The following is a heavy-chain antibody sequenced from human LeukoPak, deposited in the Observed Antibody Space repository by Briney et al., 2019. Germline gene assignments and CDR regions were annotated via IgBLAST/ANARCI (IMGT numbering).Heavy chain of an antibody. CDR1: GGTFSSYA. V-gene: IGHV1-69*13. CDR3: AREYRDIVVVPAVVYFDY. Sequence: SVKVSCKASGGTFSSYAISWVRQAPGQGLEWMGGIIPIFGTANYAQKFQGRVTITADESTSTAYMELSSLRSEDTAVYYCAREYRDIVVVPAVVYFDYWGQGTLVTVSS. CDR2: IIPIFGTA. J-gene: IGHJ4*02. D-gene: IGHD2-2*01.